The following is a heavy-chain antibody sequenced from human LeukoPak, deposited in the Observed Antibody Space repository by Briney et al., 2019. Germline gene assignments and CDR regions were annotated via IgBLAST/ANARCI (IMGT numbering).Heavy chain of an antibody. J-gene: IGHJ6*03. V-gene: IGHV3-43D*04. Sequence: PGGFLRLPCVASGFSFGDYGMHWVRQAPGKGLEWVSRIIWDGSTTDYADSVRGRFTMSRDNSKNSLFLEMNGLTVEDSALYFCAIDRGIRRLGIYYYYMDVWGKGTRVTVSS. CDR2: IIWDGSTT. D-gene: IGHD1-1*01. CDR1: GFSFGDYG. CDR3: AIDRGIRRLGIYYYYMDV.